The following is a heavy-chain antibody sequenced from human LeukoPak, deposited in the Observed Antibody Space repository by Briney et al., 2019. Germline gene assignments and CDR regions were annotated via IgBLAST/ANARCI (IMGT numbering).Heavy chain of an antibody. J-gene: IGHJ4*02. V-gene: IGHV1-2*02. CDR3: ARTEAAVQDFEY. Sequence: GASVTDSRKASRYPYTGFYMHWGRQAPGQGLEWMGWINPNSGGTNYAQTFQGRVTMTRDTSISTAYMELSRLTSDDTGLYYCARTEAAVQDFEYSGQG. CDR2: INPNSGGT. CDR1: RYPYTGFY. D-gene: IGHD2-15*01.